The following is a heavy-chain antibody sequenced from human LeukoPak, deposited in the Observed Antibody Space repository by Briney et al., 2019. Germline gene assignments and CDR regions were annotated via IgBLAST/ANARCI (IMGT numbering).Heavy chain of an antibody. J-gene: IGHJ4*02. D-gene: IGHD3-9*01. CDR3: ARSNYDILTSYYTAYFDY. CDR1: GDSVSSHTAA. V-gene: IGHV6-1*01. CDR2: TYYRSKWYS. Sequence: SQTLSLTCAISGDSVSSHTAAWNWIRQSPSRGLEWLGRTYYRSKWYSDYAVSVKSRISINPDTSKNQFSLQLNSVTPEDTAVYYSARSNYDILTSYYTAYFDYWGQGTPVTVSS.